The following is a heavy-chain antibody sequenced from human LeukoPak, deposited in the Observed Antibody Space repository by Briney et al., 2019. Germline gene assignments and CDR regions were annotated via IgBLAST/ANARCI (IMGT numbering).Heavy chain of an antibody. CDR3: VRLARAPGAFDY. J-gene: IGHJ4*02. CDR1: GYRITSYW. Sequence: GESLKISCKGSGYRITSYWIGWVRQMPGKGLEWMGIIYPGDSDTRYSPSFQGQVTISADKSISTAYLQWSSLKASDTAMYYFVRLARAPGAFDYWGQGTLVTVSS. CDR2: IYPGDSDT. V-gene: IGHV5-51*01. D-gene: IGHD6-6*01.